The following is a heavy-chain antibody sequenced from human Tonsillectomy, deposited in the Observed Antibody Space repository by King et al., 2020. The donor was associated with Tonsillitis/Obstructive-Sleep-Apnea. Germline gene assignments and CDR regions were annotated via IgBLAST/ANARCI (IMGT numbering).Heavy chain of an antibody. CDR2: IDPSDSYT. J-gene: IGHJ5*02. D-gene: IGHD1-7*01. Sequence: VQLVESGAEVKKPGESLRISCKGSGYSFTSYWITWVRQLPGKGLECMGRIDPSDSYTNYSPSFQGHVTISADKSISTAYLQWSSLKASDTAMYYCVRRRWDKWNYQGWFDPWGQGTLVTVSS. CDR3: VRRRWDKWNYQGWFDP. CDR1: GYSFTSYW. V-gene: IGHV5-10-1*03.